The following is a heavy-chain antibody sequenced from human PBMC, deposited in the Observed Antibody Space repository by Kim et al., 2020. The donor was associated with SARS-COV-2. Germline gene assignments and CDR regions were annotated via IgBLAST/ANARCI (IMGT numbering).Heavy chain of an antibody. CDR2: ISYDGSNK. CDR3: AGDIVVVPAAEETSDYYYLEV. Sequence: GGSLRLSCAASGFTFSSYAMHWVRQAPGKGLEWVAVISYDGSNKYYADSVKGRFTISRDNSKNTLYLQMNSLRAEDTAVYYCAGDIVVVPAAEETSDYYYLEVWGQGTTVTVSS. V-gene: IGHV3-30-3*01. J-gene: IGHJ6*03. D-gene: IGHD2-2*01. CDR1: GFTFSSYA.